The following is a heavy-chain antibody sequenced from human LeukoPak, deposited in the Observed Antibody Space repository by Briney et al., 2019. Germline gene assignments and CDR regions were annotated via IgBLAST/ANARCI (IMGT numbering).Heavy chain of an antibody. CDR1: GFTFTNYC. Sequence: GGSLRLSCAASGFTFTNYCMHWVRRPPGKGLVWVSQICTDETTIRYADSVKGRFTISIDNAKNTLYLQMSSLRVEDTAVYYCVRGVPVTPGIDYWGQETLVTVSS. CDR3: VRGVPVTPGIDY. CDR2: ICTDETTI. J-gene: IGHJ4*02. V-gene: IGHV3-74*01. D-gene: IGHD2-2*01.